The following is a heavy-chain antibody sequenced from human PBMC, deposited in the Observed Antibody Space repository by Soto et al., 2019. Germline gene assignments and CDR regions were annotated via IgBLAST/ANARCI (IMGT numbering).Heavy chain of an antibody. CDR2: VKEDGSEL. V-gene: IGHV3-7*01. CDR3: ARDIGFDYVN. D-gene: IGHD3-16*01. J-gene: IGHJ4*02. CDR1: GFNVMRYW. Sequence: PGGSLRLSCAVSGFNVMRYWMSWGRQAPGKGLEWVASVKEDGSELYYLHSVRGRFSISRDSAGNALHLTMNYLSAEDTGVYFCARDIGFDYVNWGQGIPVTVSS.